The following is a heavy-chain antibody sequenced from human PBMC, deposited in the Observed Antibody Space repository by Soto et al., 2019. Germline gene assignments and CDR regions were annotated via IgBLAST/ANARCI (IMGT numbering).Heavy chain of an antibody. Sequence: QVQLQESGPGLVKPSETLSLTCTVSGGSITSYYWNWVRQPPGKGLEWIGYINYSGDANYNPSLKSRVTMSADTSKNQLSLKVRSVTAADTAVYFCARDDSSPSDRYYYHGMNVWGQGTTVTVSS. V-gene: IGHV4-59*01. CDR2: INYSGDA. J-gene: IGHJ6*02. CDR3: ARDDSSPSDRYYYHGMNV. D-gene: IGHD6-6*01. CDR1: GGSITSYY.